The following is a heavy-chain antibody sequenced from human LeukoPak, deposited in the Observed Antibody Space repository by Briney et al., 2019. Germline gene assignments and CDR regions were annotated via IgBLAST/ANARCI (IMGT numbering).Heavy chain of an antibody. Sequence: GGSLRLSCAASGFTFSNYAMNWVRQAPGKGLEWVSGISGSGGSTYYADSVKGRFTISRDNSKNTLYLQVNSLGAEDTAVYYCAKETYSSSFFDYWGQGALVTVSS. CDR1: GFTFSNYA. J-gene: IGHJ4*02. V-gene: IGHV3-23*01. CDR3: AKETYSSSFFDY. D-gene: IGHD6-13*01. CDR2: ISGSGGST.